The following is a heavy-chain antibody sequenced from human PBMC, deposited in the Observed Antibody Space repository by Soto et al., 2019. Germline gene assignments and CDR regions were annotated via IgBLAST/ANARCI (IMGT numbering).Heavy chain of an antibody. J-gene: IGHJ4*02. CDR3: ARDKITGLFDY. V-gene: IGHV4-34*01. Sequence: QVQLQQWGEGLLKPSETLSLTCAVYGGSFSGYYWTWIRQPPGTGLEWIGEINHSGSTNYNPSLKIRVTISVDTSKTQFSSKLTSVTAAATAVYYCARDKITGLFDYWGKGTLVTVSS. CDR2: INHSGST. D-gene: IGHD2-8*02. CDR1: GGSFSGYY.